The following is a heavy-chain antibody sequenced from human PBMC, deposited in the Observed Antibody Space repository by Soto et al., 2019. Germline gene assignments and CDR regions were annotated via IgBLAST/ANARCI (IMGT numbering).Heavy chain of an antibody. D-gene: IGHD6-19*01. CDR2: INPSGGST. CDR1: GHTFTSYY. CDR3: ARMMAVAGTWRWFDP. V-gene: IGHV1-46*01. J-gene: IGHJ5*02. Sequence: ASVKVSCKASGHTFTSYYMHWVRQAPGQGLEWMGIINPSGGSTSYAQKFQGRVTMTRDTSTSTVYMELSSLRSEDTAVYYCARMMAVAGTWRWFDPWGQGTLVTVSS.